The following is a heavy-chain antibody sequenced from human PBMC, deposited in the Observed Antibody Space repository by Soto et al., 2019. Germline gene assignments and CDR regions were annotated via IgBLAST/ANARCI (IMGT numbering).Heavy chain of an antibody. Sequence: SETLSLTCTVSGGSISSGGYYWSWTRQHPGKGLEWIGYIYYSGSTYYNPSLKSRVTISVDTSKNQFSLKLSSVTAADTAVYYCARLVYDFWSGPQPQPPPTEYYYYMDVWGKGTTVTVSS. CDR2: IYYSGST. CDR3: ARLVYDFWSGPQPQPPPTEYYYYMDV. CDR1: GGSISSGGYY. V-gene: IGHV4-31*03. D-gene: IGHD3-3*01. J-gene: IGHJ6*03.